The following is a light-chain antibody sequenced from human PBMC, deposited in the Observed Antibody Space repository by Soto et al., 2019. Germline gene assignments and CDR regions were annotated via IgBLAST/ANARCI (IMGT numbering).Light chain of an antibody. CDR2: AEF. J-gene: IGKJ4*01. CDR1: QCISGS. V-gene: IGKV1-9*01. CDR3: QQVKSYPRT. Sequence: DIQLTQSPSFLSASVGDRVTITCRASQCISGSLAWYQQNPGKPPKLLIYAEFTIQSGVPSRCSGSGSGTRGTLTISSRQPGDLATYDCQQVKSYPRTFGGGTKVDIK.